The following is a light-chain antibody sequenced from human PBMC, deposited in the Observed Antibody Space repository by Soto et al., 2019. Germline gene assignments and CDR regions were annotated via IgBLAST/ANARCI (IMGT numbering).Light chain of an antibody. CDR2: GNS. CDR3: QSYDSSLSAAV. V-gene: IGLV1-40*01. CDR1: SSNIGAGYD. J-gene: IGLJ7*01. Sequence: QSVLTQPPSVSGAPGQRVTISCTGSSSNIGAGYDVHWYQQLPGTAPKLLIYGNSNRPSGVPDRFSGSKSGTSAPLAITGLQAEDEADYDCQSYDSSLSAAVFGGGTQLTVL.